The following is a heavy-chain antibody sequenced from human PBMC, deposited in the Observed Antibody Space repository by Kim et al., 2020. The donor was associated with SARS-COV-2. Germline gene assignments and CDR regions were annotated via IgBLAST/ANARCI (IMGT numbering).Heavy chain of an antibody. J-gene: IGHJ6*02. D-gene: IGHD5-18*01. V-gene: IGHV1-18*01. CDR3: ARGGAPYSSLPMDV. Sequence: QKIQGRVTMTTDASTSTAYMELRSLRSDDTAVYYCARGGAPYSSLPMDVWGQGTTVTVSS.